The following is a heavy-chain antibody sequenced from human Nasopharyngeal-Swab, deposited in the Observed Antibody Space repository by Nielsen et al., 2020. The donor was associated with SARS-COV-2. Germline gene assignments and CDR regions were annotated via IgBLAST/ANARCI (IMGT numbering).Heavy chain of an antibody. Sequence: SETLSLTCTVSGGSISSNSYYWGWIRQPPGKGLEWIGTIYYSGSTYYNPSLKSRVTISVDTSKNQFSLKLNSVTAADTAVYYCARTAGYYYMDVWGKGTTVTVSS. CDR1: GGSISSNSYY. J-gene: IGHJ6*03. V-gene: IGHV4-39*07. CDR3: ARTAGYYYMDV. CDR2: IYYSGST. D-gene: IGHD6-25*01.